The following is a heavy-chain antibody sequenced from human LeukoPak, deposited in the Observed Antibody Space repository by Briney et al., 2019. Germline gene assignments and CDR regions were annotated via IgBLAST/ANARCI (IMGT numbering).Heavy chain of an antibody. V-gene: IGHV4-59*01. J-gene: IGHJ5*02. CDR1: GGSINKYY. Sequence: SETLSLTCNVSGGSINKYYWSWIRQPPGKGLEWIGYMYYSGSTNYNPSLTSRVTISIDTSKNQISLELTSVTVSDTAVYYCARSGYYDSGVYKWWFDPWGQGTLVTVSS. CDR3: ARSGYYDSGVYKWWFDP. CDR2: MYYSGST. D-gene: IGHD3-22*01.